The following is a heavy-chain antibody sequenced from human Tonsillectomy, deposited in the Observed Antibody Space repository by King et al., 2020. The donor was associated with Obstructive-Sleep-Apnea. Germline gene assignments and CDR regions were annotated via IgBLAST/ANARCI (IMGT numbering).Heavy chain of an antibody. D-gene: IGHD1-1*01. CDR3: ARGTPIDY. CDR1: GFTFSSYS. V-gene: IGHV3-48*04. Sequence: VQLVESGGGLVQPGGSLRLSCAASGFTFSSYSMNWVRQAPGKGLEWVSYISSSSSTIYYADSVKGRFTISRDNAKNSLYLQMNSLRAEDTAVYYCARGTPIDYWGHGTLVTVSS. J-gene: IGHJ4*01. CDR2: ISSSSSTI.